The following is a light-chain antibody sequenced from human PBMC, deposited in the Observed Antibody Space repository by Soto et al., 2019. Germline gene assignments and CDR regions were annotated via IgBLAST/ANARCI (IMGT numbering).Light chain of an antibody. Sequence: QSALTQPASVSGSPGQSITISCTGTSSDVGGYNYVSWYQQHPGKAPKHMIYEVSNRPSGVSDRFSGSKSGNTASLTISGLQAEDEADYYCSSYTRSSTSVVFGGGTKLTVL. CDR3: SSYTRSSTSVV. CDR1: SSDVGGYNY. V-gene: IGLV2-14*01. J-gene: IGLJ2*01. CDR2: EVS.